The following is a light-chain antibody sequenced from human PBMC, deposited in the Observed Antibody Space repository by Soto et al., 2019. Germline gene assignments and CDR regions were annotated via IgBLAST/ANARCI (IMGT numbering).Light chain of an antibody. CDR3: CSLGYPITVL. CDR2: EVT. J-gene: IGLJ2*01. Sequence: QSALTQPASVSGSPGQSITISCTGTSSDVGSYNLVSWYQQQPGKAPKLIIYEVTKRPSGVSNRFAGSKSGNTASLTISGLQAEDEADYFCCSLGYPITVLFGGGTKLTVL. V-gene: IGLV2-23*02. CDR1: SSDVGSYNL.